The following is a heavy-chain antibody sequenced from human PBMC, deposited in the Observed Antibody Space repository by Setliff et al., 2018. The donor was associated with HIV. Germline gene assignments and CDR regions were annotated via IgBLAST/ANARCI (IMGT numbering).Heavy chain of an antibody. Sequence: GSLRLSCAASGFTFSNYAMSWVRQAPGKGLEWVSGISGSAGTTYYADSVKGRFTISRDNSKNTLYLQMNSLRAEDTAVYYCARVSCSSWYSTPRYYYYSMDVWGNGTTVTVSS. CDR2: ISGSAGTT. CDR1: GFTFSNYA. CDR3: ARVSCSSWYSTPRYYYYSMDV. V-gene: IGHV3-23*01. D-gene: IGHD6-13*01. J-gene: IGHJ6*03.